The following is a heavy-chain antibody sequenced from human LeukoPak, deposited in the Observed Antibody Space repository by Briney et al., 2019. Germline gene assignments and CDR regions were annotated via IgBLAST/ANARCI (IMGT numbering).Heavy chain of an antibody. J-gene: IGHJ6*03. D-gene: IGHD2-15*01. CDR3: ARVLRYCSGGNCYSGGLGYMDV. CDR1: GFTFSDYN. Sequence: GGPLRLSCAASGFTFSDYNMRWIRQAPGKGLEWVSSISRSGSTKYYADSVKGRFTISRDNAKNSLFLQMNSLRAEDTAVYYCARVLRYCSGGNCYSGGLGYMDVWGKGTTVTISS. CDR2: ISRSGSTK. V-gene: IGHV3-11*01.